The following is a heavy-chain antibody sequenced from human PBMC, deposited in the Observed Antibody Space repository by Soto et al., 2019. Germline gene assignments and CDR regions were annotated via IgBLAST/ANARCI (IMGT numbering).Heavy chain of an antibody. V-gene: IGHV1-69*06. CDR2: IIPLFGST. D-gene: IGHD5-18*01. CDR1: GGIFTSFT. Sequence: QVQLVQSGAVVKKPGSSLKVSCRTSGGIFTSFTVSWVRQAPGQALEWMGGIIPLFGSTNYAHKFQGRLTITADRSTATAYLDLRSLKSDDTAVYYCASGSALDADSWGQGTLVTVS. CDR3: ASGSALDADS. J-gene: IGHJ5*01.